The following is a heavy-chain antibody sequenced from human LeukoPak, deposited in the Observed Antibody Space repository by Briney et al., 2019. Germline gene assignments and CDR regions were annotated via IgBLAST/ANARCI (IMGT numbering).Heavy chain of an antibody. CDR2: IKSDGSRT. D-gene: IGHD6-19*01. CDR1: GFTFSNYW. Sequence: QPGGSLRLSCAASGFTFSNYWMHWVRQAPGKGLVWVSRIKSDGSRTDYADSVKGRFTISRDNSKNTLYLQMNSLRAEDTAVYYCAKDVGGRGSGWQNAFDIWGQGTMVTVSS. V-gene: IGHV3-74*01. J-gene: IGHJ3*02. CDR3: AKDVGGRGSGWQNAFDI.